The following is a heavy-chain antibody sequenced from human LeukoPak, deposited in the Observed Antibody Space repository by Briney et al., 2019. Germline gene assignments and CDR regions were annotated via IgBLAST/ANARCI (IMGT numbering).Heavy chain of an antibody. CDR3: ARDSRMFLTTMVRGYYDY. CDR2: INPSGGST. CDR1: GYTFTSYY. V-gene: IGHV1-46*01. Sequence: ASVKVSCKASGYTFTSYYMHWVRQAPGQGLAWMGIINPSGGSTSYAQKFQGRVTMTRDTSTSTVYMELSSLRSEDTAVYYCARDSRMFLTTMVRGYYDYWGQGTLGTVSS. J-gene: IGHJ4*02. D-gene: IGHD3-10*01.